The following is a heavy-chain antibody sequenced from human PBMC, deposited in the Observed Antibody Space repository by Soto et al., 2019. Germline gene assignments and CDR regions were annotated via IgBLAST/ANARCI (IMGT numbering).Heavy chain of an antibody. Sequence: QKYLVESGGGVVQPGGSLRLSCVASGSIFSGYGMHWVRQAPGKGLEWVAVIWYDGSNKYYADSVKGRFTISRDNSQYKLYLQMASLRAEETAVYYCARDGIGGTVFRGFRDYWGQGPLVTVSS. CDR3: ARDGIGGTVFRGFRDY. J-gene: IGHJ4*02. D-gene: IGHD1-7*01. CDR2: IWYDGSNK. V-gene: IGHV3-33*01. CDR1: GSIFSGYG.